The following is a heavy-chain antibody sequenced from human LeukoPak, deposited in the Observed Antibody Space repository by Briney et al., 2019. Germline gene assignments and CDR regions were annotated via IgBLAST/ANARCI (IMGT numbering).Heavy chain of an antibody. Sequence: GGSRRLSCAASGFTFSDYYMSWIRQAPGKGLEWVSYISSSGTTIYYADSVKGRFTISRDNAKNSLYLQMNSLRAEDTAVYYCARMYSSWYADYWGQGTLVTVSS. V-gene: IGHV3-11*01. D-gene: IGHD6-13*01. CDR1: GFTFSDYY. CDR2: ISSSGTTI. J-gene: IGHJ4*02. CDR3: ARMYSSWYADY.